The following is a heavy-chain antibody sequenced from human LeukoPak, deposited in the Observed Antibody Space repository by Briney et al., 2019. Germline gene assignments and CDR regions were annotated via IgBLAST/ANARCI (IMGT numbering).Heavy chain of an antibody. CDR1: GGSISSSNW. V-gene: IGHV4-4*02. CDR2: IYHSGST. Sequence: SGTLSLTCAVSGGSISSSNWWSWVRQPPGKGLEWIGEIYHSGSTNYNPSLKSRVTISVDKSKNQFSLKLSSVTAADTAVYYCARLEQLWFLGGWFDPWGQGTLVTVSS. D-gene: IGHD5-18*01. CDR3: ARLEQLWFLGGWFDP. J-gene: IGHJ5*02.